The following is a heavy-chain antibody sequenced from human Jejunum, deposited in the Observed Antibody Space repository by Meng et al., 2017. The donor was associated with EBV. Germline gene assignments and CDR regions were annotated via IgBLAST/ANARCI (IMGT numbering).Heavy chain of an antibody. CDR1: GGSFGNFY. V-gene: IGHV4-34*01. J-gene: IGHJ5*02. Sequence: QVQLQQWGAGLLTPSXSLSLTCGVDGGSFGNFYWSWIRQPPGKGLEWIGEINHSGRTNYVPSLKSRVSISLDTSKNQFSLKLNSVTAADTAVYYCAGGKYVAWEVLYAWGQGTLVTVSS. CDR3: AGGKYVAWEVLYA. CDR2: INHSGRT. D-gene: IGHD1-26*01.